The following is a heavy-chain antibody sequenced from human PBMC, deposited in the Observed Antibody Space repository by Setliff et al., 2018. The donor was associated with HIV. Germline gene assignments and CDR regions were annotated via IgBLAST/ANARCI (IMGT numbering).Heavy chain of an antibody. Sequence: KSSETLSLTCAVYGVSFSDYYWTWIRQHPGGGLEWIGYITSSRSAYYNPSLQSRATISVDTSKNQFSLKLRSVTAADTAVYYCARERGSGSLDAFDIWGHGTMVTVSS. CDR1: GVSFSDYY. J-gene: IGHJ3*02. CDR2: ITSSRSA. CDR3: ARERGSGSLDAFDI. D-gene: IGHD3-10*01. V-gene: IGHV4-34*01.